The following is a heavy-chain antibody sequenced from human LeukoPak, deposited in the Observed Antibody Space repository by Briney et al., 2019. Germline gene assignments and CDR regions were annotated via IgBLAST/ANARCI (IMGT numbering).Heavy chain of an antibody. CDR3: ASQQLPRE. CDR2: INPNSGGT. D-gene: IGHD6-13*01. CDR1: GYTFTSYD. J-gene: IGHJ4*02. Sequence: ASVKVSCKASGYTFTSYDINWVRQATGQGLEWMGWINPNSGGTNYAQKFQGRVTMTRDTSISTAYMELSRLRSDDTAVYYCASQQLPREWGQGTLVTVSS. V-gene: IGHV1-2*02.